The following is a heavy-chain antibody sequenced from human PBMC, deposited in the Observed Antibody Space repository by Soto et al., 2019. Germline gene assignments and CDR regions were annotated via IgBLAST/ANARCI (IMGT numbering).Heavy chain of an antibody. CDR1: GFIFSDYY. D-gene: IGHD3-16*01. CDR2: ISNSGRIT. Sequence: QVHLEESGGGLVKPGGSLRLSCTASGFIFSDYYMSWIRQAPGQGLEWASDISNSGRITHHADSVEGRFTISRDNAKDSLYRQMNSLRPQDSAIYYCPRDHGGGGLTLEYWGQGTLVTVSS. CDR3: PRDHGGGGLTLEY. V-gene: IGHV3-11*01. J-gene: IGHJ4*02.